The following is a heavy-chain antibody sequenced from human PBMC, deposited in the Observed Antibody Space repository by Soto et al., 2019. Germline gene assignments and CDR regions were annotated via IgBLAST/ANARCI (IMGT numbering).Heavy chain of an antibody. D-gene: IGHD5-12*01. Sequence: GGSLRLSCEVSGFSLSGYGMHWVRQAPGKGLEWVAVIWYDGTTKNYADSVKGRFTISRDSSKNTVYLQMASLKVEDTAVYYCARDVDRTSHLNWFDPWGQGVMVTVSS. CDR3: ARDVDRTSHLNWFDP. J-gene: IGHJ5*02. CDR2: IWYDGTTK. V-gene: IGHV3-33*01. CDR1: GFSLSGYG.